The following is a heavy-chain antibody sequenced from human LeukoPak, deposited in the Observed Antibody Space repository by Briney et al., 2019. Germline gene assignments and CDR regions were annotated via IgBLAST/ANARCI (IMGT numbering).Heavy chain of an antibody. Sequence: GGSLRLSCAASGYTFSSYGMHWVRKAPGKGLEWVAVISYDGSDKYCADSVKGRFTISRDNSKNTLYLQMNSLRAEDTAVYYCAKDISGGDCPDYWGQGTLVTVSS. CDR1: GYTFSSYG. V-gene: IGHV3-30*18. J-gene: IGHJ4*02. CDR2: ISYDGSDK. CDR3: AKDISGGDCPDY. D-gene: IGHD2-21*02.